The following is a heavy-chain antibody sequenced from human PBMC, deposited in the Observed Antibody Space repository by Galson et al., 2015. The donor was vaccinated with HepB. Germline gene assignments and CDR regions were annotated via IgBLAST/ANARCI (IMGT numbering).Heavy chain of an antibody. V-gene: IGHV3-48*01. CDR1: GFTFSSYS. CDR2: ISSSSSTI. CDR3: ARDRLLAAAGVGFDY. Sequence: SLRLSCAASGFTFSSYSMNWVRQAPGKGLEWVSYISSSSSTIYYADSVKGRFTISRDNAKNSLYLQMNSLRAEDTAVYYCARDRLLAAAGVGFDYWGQGTLVTVSS. D-gene: IGHD6-13*01. J-gene: IGHJ4*02.